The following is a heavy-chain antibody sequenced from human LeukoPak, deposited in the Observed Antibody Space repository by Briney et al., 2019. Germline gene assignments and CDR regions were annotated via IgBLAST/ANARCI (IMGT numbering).Heavy chain of an antibody. J-gene: IGHJ3*02. CDR2: IYSGGST. V-gene: IGHV3-66*02. D-gene: IGHD1-26*01. Sequence: GGSLRLSCAASGFIFSTYRMNWVRQAPGKGLEWVSVIYSGGSTYYADSVKGRFTISRDNSKNTLYLQMNSLRAEDTAVYYCAKRGYDGAASYAFDIWGQGTMVTVSS. CDR3: AKRGYDGAASYAFDI. CDR1: GFIFSTYR.